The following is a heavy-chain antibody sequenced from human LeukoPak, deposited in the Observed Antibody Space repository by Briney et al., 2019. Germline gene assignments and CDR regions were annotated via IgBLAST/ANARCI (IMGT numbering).Heavy chain of an antibody. D-gene: IGHD4-11*01. CDR3: ASGLTTWDYYYYYMDV. CDR2: IKQDGSEK. CDR1: GFTFSSYW. J-gene: IGHJ6*03. Sequence: GGSLRLSCAASGFTFSSYWMSWVRQAPGKGLEWVANIKQDGSEKYYLDSVKGRFTISRDNAKNSLFLQMNSLRVEDTAVYFCASGLTTWDYYYYYMDVWGKGTTVTVTS. V-gene: IGHV3-7*01.